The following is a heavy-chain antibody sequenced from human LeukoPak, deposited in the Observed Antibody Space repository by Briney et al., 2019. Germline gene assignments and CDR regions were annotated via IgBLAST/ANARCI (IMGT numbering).Heavy chain of an antibody. CDR1: GGSISNYY. CDR3: ARGRSGSYHSPFDY. D-gene: IGHD1-26*01. V-gene: IGHV4-59*13. CDR2: IYYSGST. J-gene: IGHJ4*02. Sequence: PSGTLCLTCTASGGSISNYYWSWIRQPPGKGLEWIGYIYYSGSTNYNPSLERRVTISVDTSKNQFSLKLDSVTAADTAVYYCARGRSGSYHSPFDYWGQGTLVTVSS.